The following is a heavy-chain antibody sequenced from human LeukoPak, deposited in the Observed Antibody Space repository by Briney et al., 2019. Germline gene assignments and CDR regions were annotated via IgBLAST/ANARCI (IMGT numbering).Heavy chain of an antibody. D-gene: IGHD6-19*01. Sequence: ASVKVSCKASGYTFTSYYMHWVRQAPGQGLEWMGIINPSGGSTSYAQKFQGRVTMTRDTSISTAYMELSRLRSDDTAVYYCRAVAGLYYFDYWGQGTLVTVSS. J-gene: IGHJ4*02. V-gene: IGHV1-46*01. CDR1: GYTFTSYY. CDR2: INPSGGST. CDR3: RAVAGLYYFDY.